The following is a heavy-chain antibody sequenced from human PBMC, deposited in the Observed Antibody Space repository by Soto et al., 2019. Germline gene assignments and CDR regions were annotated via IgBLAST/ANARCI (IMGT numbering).Heavy chain of an antibody. V-gene: IGHV1-58*01. Sequence: QMQLVQSGHEVKKPGTSVKVSCKASGFTLTSADVQWVRQTRGQRLEWIGWIVGGSGSTNYAQQFQRRLAITRDMSTSTVYMELSSLRSEDTAVYYCAADWSNRPFDFWGQGTLVTVSS. CDR2: IVGGSGST. J-gene: IGHJ4*02. CDR1: GFTLTSAD. D-gene: IGHD3-3*01. CDR3: AADWSNRPFDF.